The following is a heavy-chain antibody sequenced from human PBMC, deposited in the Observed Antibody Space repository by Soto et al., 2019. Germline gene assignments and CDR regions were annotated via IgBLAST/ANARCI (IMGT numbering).Heavy chain of an antibody. V-gene: IGHV3-66*01. CDR2: IYSGGST. CDR1: GFTVSSNY. CDR3: ARASYRAWIWFDP. Sequence: GGSLRLSCAASGFTVSSNYMSWVRQAPGKGLEWVSVIYSGGSTYYADSVKGRFTISRDNSKNTLYLQMNSLRAEDTAVYYCARASYRAWIWFDPWGQGTLVTVSS. J-gene: IGHJ5*02. D-gene: IGHD1-1*01.